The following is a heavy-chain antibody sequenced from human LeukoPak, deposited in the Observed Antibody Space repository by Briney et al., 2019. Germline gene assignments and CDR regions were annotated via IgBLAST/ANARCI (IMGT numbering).Heavy chain of an antibody. Sequence: SETLSLTCTVSGGSISSYYWSWIRQPPGKGLEWSGYIYYSGSTSYNPSLKSRVTISVDTSKNQFSLKLSSVTAADAAVYYCARDGIAVAGTRYYYGMDVWGQGTTVTVSS. J-gene: IGHJ6*02. V-gene: IGHV4-59*01. CDR3: ARDGIAVAGTRYYYGMDV. CDR2: IYYSGST. D-gene: IGHD6-19*01. CDR1: GGSISSYY.